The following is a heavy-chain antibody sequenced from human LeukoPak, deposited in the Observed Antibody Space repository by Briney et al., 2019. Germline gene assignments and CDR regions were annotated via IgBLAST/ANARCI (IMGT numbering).Heavy chain of an antibody. V-gene: IGHV1-46*01. J-gene: IGHJ5*02. D-gene: IGHD3-22*01. CDR2: INPSGGST. Sequence: ASVKVSCKASGYTFTSYYMHWVRQAPGQGLEWMGIINPSGGSTSCAQKFQGRVTMTRDTSTSTVYMELSSLRSEDTAVYYCAREERYYDSSGSDSTRPFDPWGQGTLVTVSS. CDR3: AREERYYDSSGSDSTRPFDP. CDR1: GYTFTSYY.